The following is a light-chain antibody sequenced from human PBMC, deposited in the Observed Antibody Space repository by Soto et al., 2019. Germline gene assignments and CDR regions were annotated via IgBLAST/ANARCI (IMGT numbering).Light chain of an antibody. Sequence: EIVLTQSPATLSLSPGERATLSCRASQGVSSYLAWYQQKPGQAPRLLIYDTSSRATGIPARFSGSGSGTDFTLTISSLEPEDFAVYYCQLRSNWPPYTFGQGTKLEIK. V-gene: IGKV3-11*01. CDR3: QLRSNWPPYT. CDR2: DTS. CDR1: QGVSSY. J-gene: IGKJ2*01.